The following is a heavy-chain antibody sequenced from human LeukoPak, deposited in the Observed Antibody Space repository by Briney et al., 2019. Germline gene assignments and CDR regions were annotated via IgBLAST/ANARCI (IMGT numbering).Heavy chain of an antibody. CDR1: GYTFTSYG. D-gene: IGHD3-9*01. Sequence: ASVKVSCKASGYTFTSYGISWVRQAPGQGLEWMGWISAYNGNTNYAQKLQDRVTMTTDTSTSTAYMELRSLRSDDTAVYYCARVKLGYFDFYNWFDPWGQGTLVTVSS. J-gene: IGHJ5*02. CDR3: ARVKLGYFDFYNWFDP. CDR2: ISAYNGNT. V-gene: IGHV1-18*01.